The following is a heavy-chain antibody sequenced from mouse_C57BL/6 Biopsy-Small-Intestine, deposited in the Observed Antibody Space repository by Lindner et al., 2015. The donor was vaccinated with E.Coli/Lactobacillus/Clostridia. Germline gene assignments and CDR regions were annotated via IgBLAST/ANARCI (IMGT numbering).Heavy chain of an antibody. CDR2: IDYSGST. Sequence: VQLQESGPGLAKPSQTLSLTCSVTGYSITSDYWSWIRKFPGNKLEYMGYIDYSGSTYYNPSLKSRISITRDTSKNQYYLQLNSMTTEDTATYYCARSRAGSYYFDYWGQGTTLTVSS. CDR1: GYSITSDY. V-gene: IGHV3-8*01. J-gene: IGHJ2*01. D-gene: IGHD3-1*01. CDR3: ARSRAGSYYFDY.